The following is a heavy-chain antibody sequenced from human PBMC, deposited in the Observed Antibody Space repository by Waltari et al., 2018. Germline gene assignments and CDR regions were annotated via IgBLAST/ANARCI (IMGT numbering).Heavy chain of an antibody. CDR3: ASSFTIFGVVITPYYYYGMDV. V-gene: IGHV1-69*01. D-gene: IGHD3-3*01. CDR1: GGTFSSYA. J-gene: IGHJ6*02. Sequence: QVQLVQSGAEVKKPGSSVKVSCKASGGTFSSYAISWVRQAPGQGLEWMGGIIPIFGTANYAQKFQGRVTITADESTSTAYMELSSLRSEDTAVYYCASSFTIFGVVITPYYYYGMDVWGQGTTVTVSS. CDR2: IIPIFGTA.